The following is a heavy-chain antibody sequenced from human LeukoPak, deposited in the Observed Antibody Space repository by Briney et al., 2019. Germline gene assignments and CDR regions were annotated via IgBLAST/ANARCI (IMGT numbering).Heavy chain of an antibody. D-gene: IGHD3-10*01. J-gene: IGHJ4*02. CDR3: ARGIGYFGSGNYYFDY. V-gene: IGHV3-48*02. Sequence: GGSLRLSCAASGFTFSNYARNWLPQAPGKGRKWLSNNRSSRSTIYYAHSVKGRFTVSRDNAKNSLYLQMNNLGDEDTAVYYCARGIGYFGSGNYYFDYWGQGTLVTVSS. CDR2: NRSSRSTI. CDR1: GFTFSNYA.